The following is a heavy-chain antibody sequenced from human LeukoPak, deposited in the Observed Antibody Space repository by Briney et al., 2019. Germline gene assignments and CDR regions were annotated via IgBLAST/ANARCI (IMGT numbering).Heavy chain of an antibody. CDR3: ARGARAGYNLEPFDY. CDR2: IYYSGST. J-gene: IGHJ4*01. Sequence: SETLSLTSTVSGGSMSSYYWSWIRQPPGKGLEWIGYIYYSGSTKYNPSLKSRVTISVDTSKNQFSLRLSSVTAADTAVYCARGARAGYNLEPFDYWGQGTLVTVSS. D-gene: IGHD5-24*01. CDR1: GGSMSSYY. V-gene: IGHV4-59*08.